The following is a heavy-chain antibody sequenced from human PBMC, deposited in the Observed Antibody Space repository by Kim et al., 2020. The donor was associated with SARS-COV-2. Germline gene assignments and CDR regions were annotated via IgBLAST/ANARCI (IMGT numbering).Heavy chain of an antibody. Sequence: ESVKGRFTISRDNSKNTLYLQLNSLRAADTDVYYCAKERVYGGMKYYFDYWGQGTLVTVSS. V-gene: IGHV3-23*01. J-gene: IGHJ4*02. CDR3: AKERVYGGMKYYFDY. D-gene: IGHD4-17*01.